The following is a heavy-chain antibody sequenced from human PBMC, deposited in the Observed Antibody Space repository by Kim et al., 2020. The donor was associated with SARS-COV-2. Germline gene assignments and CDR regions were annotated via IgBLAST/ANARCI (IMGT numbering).Heavy chain of an antibody. CDR3: VRGAVTGTRLRYYYYLDV. CDR2: IGTAGDT. J-gene: IGHJ6*03. D-gene: IGHD1-20*01. CDR1: GFTFSNCA. V-gene: IGHV3-13*01. Sequence: GGSLRLSCAASGFTFSNCAMHWVRQATGKGLEWVSAIGTAGDTYYPGSVKGRFTISRENAKNSLYLQMNSLRAGDTAVYYCVRGAVTGTRLRYYYYLDV.